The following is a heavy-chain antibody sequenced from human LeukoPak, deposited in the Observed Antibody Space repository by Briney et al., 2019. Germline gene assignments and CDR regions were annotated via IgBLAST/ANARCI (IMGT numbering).Heavy chain of an antibody. CDR1: GGSISSYY. J-gene: IGHJ4*02. V-gene: IGHV4-59*01. CDR3: ARLMTFRFLEWHIDY. Sequence: SETLSLTCTVSGGSISSYYWSWIRQPPGKGLEWIGYIYYSGSTNYNPSLKSRVTISVDTSKNQFSLKLSSVTAADTAVHYCARLMTFRFLEWHIDYWGQGTLVTVSS. CDR2: IYYSGST. D-gene: IGHD3-3*01.